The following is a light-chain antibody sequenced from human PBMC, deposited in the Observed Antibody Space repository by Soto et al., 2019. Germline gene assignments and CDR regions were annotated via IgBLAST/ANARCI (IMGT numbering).Light chain of an antibody. CDR1: QDITTY. Sequence: DIQMTQSPSSLSASVGDRVTITCQASQDITTYLNWFQQKPGKAPKLLIYDASDLETGVSSGFSGSGSGTDFTFTISSLQPEDIATYYCQQYDSLPLTFGGGTKVEI. J-gene: IGKJ4*01. V-gene: IGKV1-33*01. CDR3: QQYDSLPLT. CDR2: DAS.